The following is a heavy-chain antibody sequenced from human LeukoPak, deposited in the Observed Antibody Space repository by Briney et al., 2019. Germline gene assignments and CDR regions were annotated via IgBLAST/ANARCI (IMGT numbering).Heavy chain of an antibody. J-gene: IGHJ4*02. CDR2: INPNSGDT. V-gene: IGHV1-2*06. D-gene: IGHD6-19*01. CDR3: ARRAVAGTSPSDY. Sequence: ASVKVSCKTSGYTFTGYYLHWVRQAPGQGLEWMGRINPNSGDTNSAQKFQGRVTMTRDTSISTAYMELSSLTSDDTAVYYCARRAVAGTSPSDYWGRGTLVTVSS. CDR1: GYTFTGYY.